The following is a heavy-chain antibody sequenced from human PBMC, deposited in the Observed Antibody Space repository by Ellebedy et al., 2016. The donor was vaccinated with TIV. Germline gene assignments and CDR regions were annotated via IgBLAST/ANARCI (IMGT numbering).Heavy chain of an antibody. Sequence: SETLSLXXAVYGGSFSGYYWSWIRQPPGKGLEWIGEINHSGSTNYNPSLKSRVTISVDTSKNQFSLKLSSVTAADTAVYYCARDQGGVSTAMVTRWFDPWGQGTLVTVSS. CDR1: GGSFSGYY. D-gene: IGHD5-18*01. V-gene: IGHV4-34*01. CDR2: INHSGST. J-gene: IGHJ5*02. CDR3: ARDQGGVSTAMVTRWFDP.